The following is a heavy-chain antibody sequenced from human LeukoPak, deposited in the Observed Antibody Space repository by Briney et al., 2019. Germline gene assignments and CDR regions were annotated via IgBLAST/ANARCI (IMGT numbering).Heavy chain of an antibody. Sequence: GASVKVSCKASGGTFSSYAISWVRQAPGQGLEWMGRIIPILGIANYAQKFQGRVTITADKSTSTAYMELSSLRSEDTAVYYCAKEARGYSYGYAFDYWGQGTLVTVSS. J-gene: IGHJ4*02. CDR2: IIPILGIA. V-gene: IGHV1-69*04. CDR1: GGTFSSYA. D-gene: IGHD5-18*01. CDR3: AKEARGYSYGYAFDY.